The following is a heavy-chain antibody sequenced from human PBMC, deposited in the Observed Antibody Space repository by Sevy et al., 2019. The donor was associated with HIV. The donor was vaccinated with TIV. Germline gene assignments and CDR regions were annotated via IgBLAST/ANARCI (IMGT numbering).Heavy chain of an antibody. J-gene: IGHJ4*02. CDR3: AHETFGRFES. Sequence: GGSLRLSCAASGFTFSANWMNWVRQAPGKGLEWVANIKGDGSDKHNVDSVEGRFTISRNNAKNLLYLQMNSLRVEDTAVYYCAHETFGRFESWGKGTLVTVSS. D-gene: IGHD3-16*01. V-gene: IGHV3-7*01. CDR2: IKGDGSDK. CDR1: GFTFSANW.